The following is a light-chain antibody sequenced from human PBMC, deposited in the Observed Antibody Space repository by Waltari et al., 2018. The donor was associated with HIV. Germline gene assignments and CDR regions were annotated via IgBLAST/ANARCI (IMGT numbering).Light chain of an antibody. Sequence: DIQMTQSPSTLSASVGYRVTITCRASQSISSWLAWYQQKPGKAPKLLIYKASTLENVVPSRFSGSGSGTEFTLTISSLQPDDFATYYCQQYKSYALTFGGGTKVEIK. CDR2: KAS. V-gene: IGKV1-5*03. CDR1: QSISSW. CDR3: QQYKSYALT. J-gene: IGKJ4*01.